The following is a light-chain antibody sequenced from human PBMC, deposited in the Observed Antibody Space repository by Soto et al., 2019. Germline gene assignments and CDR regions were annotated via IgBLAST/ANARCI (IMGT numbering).Light chain of an antibody. Sequence: DIQMTQSPSSLSASVGDRVTIACRTSQSISIYLNWYQQKPGKAPKRLNYAASSLQSGVPSRFSGSGSGTDFTLTISSLQPEDFATYYCQQSYSTPPTFGQGTKVDIK. CDR1: QSISIY. J-gene: IGKJ1*01. CDR3: QQSYSTPPT. CDR2: AAS. V-gene: IGKV1-39*01.